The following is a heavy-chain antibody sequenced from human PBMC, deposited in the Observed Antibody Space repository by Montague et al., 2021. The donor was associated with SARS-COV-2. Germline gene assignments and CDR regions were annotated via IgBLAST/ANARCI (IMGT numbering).Heavy chain of an antibody. V-gene: IGHV4-59*01. Sequence: ETLSLTCSVSGDSISSYCYNWIRQTPGKGLEWIGYAYYVPRTNXANTNSNASLKRRVTISLDTSENQFSLKLSSVTAADTAVYYCARTWRFGQSYGLDISGQGTMVTVSS. CDR2: AYYVPRTNXANT. CDR3: ARTWRFGQSYGLDI. J-gene: IGHJ3*02. CDR1: GDSISSYC. D-gene: IGHD3-16*01.